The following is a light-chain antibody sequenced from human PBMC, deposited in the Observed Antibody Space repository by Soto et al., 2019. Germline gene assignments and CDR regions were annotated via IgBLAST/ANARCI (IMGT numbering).Light chain of an antibody. Sequence: DIQMTQSPSSLSASGGDRVTITCRASQTIGRYLNWYQQQPGKAPKLLIYAGSNLQSGVPSRFSGTGSGTDFTLTISSLQPEDFATYYCQQSFITPRTFGQGTKVDIK. J-gene: IGKJ2*02. CDR2: AGS. CDR3: QQSFITPRT. V-gene: IGKV1-39*01. CDR1: QTIGRY.